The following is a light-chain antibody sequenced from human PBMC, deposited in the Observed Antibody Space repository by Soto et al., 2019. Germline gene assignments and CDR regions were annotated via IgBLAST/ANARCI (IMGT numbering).Light chain of an antibody. CDR1: SSDVRSYNL. CDR2: EGS. V-gene: IGLV2-23*01. J-gene: IGLJ2*01. CDR3: CSYAGSSTVV. Sequence: QSALTQPASVSGSPGQSITISCTGTSSDVRSYNLVSWYQHHPGKAPKLMIYEGSKRPSGVSNRFSGSKTGNTASLTISGVQAEDDADYYCCSYAGSSTVVFGGGTKVTVL.